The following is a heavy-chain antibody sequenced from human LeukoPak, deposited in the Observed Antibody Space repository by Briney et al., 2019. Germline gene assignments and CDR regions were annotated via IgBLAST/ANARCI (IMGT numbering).Heavy chain of an antibody. CDR1: GVSISSGSNY. Sequence: SETLSLTCRVSGVSISSGSNYWGWIRQPPGKTLEWIGSIYSSGSTYYNSSLKSRVIILIDTAKNHFSLNLSSVTAADTAVYYCAKSLYGSGSYYNWFDPWGQGTLVTVSS. CDR2: IYSSGST. V-gene: IGHV4-39*07. CDR3: AKSLYGSGSYYNWFDP. J-gene: IGHJ5*02. D-gene: IGHD3-10*01.